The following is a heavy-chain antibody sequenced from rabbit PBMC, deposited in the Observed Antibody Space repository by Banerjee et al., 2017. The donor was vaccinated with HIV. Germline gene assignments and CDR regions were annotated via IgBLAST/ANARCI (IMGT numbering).Heavy chain of an antibody. Sequence: QEQLEESGGDLVKPEGSLTLTCTASGFTFSSYWICWVRQAPGKGLEWMGCIYTGSGGTKYASWAKGRFTISKASSTTVTLQMTSLTAADTATYFCARPDMSHYHFNLWGPGTLVTVS. D-gene: IGHD6-1*01. J-gene: IGHJ4*01. CDR3: ARPDMSHYHFNL. V-gene: IGHV1S45*01. CDR1: GFTFSSYW. CDR2: IYTGSGGT.